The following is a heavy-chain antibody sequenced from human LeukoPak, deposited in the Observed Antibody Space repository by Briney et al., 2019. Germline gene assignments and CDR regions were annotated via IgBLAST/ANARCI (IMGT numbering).Heavy chain of an antibody. Sequence: SETLSLTCAVHGGSFSGYYWSWIRQPPGKGLEWIGEINHSGSTNYNPSLKSRVTISVDTSKNQFSLKLSSVTAADTAVYYCARTLAAPALYDAFDIWGQGTMVTVSS. CDR3: ARTLAAPALYDAFDI. CDR2: INHSGST. J-gene: IGHJ3*02. D-gene: IGHD6-6*01. V-gene: IGHV4-34*01. CDR1: GGSFSGYY.